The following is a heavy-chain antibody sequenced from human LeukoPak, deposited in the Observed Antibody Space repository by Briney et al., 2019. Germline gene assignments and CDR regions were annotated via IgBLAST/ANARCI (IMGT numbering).Heavy chain of an antibody. V-gene: IGHV4-59*08. CDR2: IYYSGST. CDR1: GGSISSYY. CDR3: ARSRYGDYGLSDY. Sequence: SETLSLTCTVSGGSISSYYWSWIRQPPGEGLEWIGYIYYSGSTNYNPSLKSRVTISVDTSKNQFSLKLSSVTAADTAVYYCARSRYGDYGLSDYWGQGTLVTVSS. J-gene: IGHJ4*02. D-gene: IGHD4-17*01.